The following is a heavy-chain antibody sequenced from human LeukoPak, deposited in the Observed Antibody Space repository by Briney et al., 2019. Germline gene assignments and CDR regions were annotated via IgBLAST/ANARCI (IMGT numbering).Heavy chain of an antibody. CDR2: ITPFNGNT. CDR3: ASSGELNSEDFWSGTNFDY. J-gene: IGHJ4*02. CDR1: GYTFTYRY. Sequence: SVKVSCKASGYTFTYRYLHWVRQAPGQALEWMGWITPFNGNTNYAQKFQDRVTITRDRSMSTAYMELSSLRSEDTAMYYCASSGELNSEDFWSGTNFDYWGQGTLVTVSS. V-gene: IGHV1-45*02. D-gene: IGHD3-3*01.